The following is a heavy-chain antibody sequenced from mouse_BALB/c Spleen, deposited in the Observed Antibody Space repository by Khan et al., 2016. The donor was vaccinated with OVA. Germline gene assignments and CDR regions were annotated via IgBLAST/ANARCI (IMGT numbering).Heavy chain of an antibody. CDR2: ISYSGST. V-gene: IGHV3-2*02. CDR3: AREARAWFAY. CDR1: GYSITSDYA. J-gene: IGHJ3*01. Sequence: EVQLVETGPGLVKPSQSLSLTCTVTGYSITSDYAWNWIRQFPGNKLEWMGYISYSGSTSYNPSLKSRISITRDTSKNQFFLQLNSVTTEDTATDYCAREARAWFAYWGEGTLVTVSA. D-gene: IGHD6-1*01.